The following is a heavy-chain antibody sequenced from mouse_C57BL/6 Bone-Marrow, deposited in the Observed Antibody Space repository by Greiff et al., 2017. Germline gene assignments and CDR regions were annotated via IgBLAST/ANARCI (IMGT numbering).Heavy chain of an antibody. CDR3: TFITTVVATPYYFDY. J-gene: IGHJ2*01. D-gene: IGHD1-1*01. V-gene: IGHV14-4*01. Sequence: VQLQQSGAELVRPGASVKLSCTASGFNIKDDYMHWVKQRPEQGLEWIGWIDPENGDTEYASKFQGKATITADTSSNTAYLQLSSLTSEDTAVYYCTFITTVVATPYYFDYWGQGTTLTVSS. CDR2: IDPENGDT. CDR1: GFNIKDDY.